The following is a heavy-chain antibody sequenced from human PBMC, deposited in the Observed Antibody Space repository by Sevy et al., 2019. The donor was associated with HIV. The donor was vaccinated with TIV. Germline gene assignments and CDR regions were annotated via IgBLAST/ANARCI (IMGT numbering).Heavy chain of an antibody. Sequence: GGSLRLSCAASGFTFRSYGIHWVRQAPCKGLEWVAVISYDGSRKFYGDSVKGRFIVSRDNSENMVYLQMNSLRPEDTAVYYCLKDLRTEAYGMDVWGQGTTVTVSS. CDR3: LKDLRTEAYGMDV. V-gene: IGHV3-30*18. CDR1: GFTFRSYG. J-gene: IGHJ6*02. CDR2: ISYDGSRK.